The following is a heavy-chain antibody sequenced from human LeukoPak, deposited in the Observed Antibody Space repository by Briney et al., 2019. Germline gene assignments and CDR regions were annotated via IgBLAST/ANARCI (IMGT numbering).Heavy chain of an antibody. CDR2: ISSSSSYI. J-gene: IGHJ4*02. CDR1: GFTFSSYS. Sequence: GGSLRLSCAGSGFTFSSYSMNWVRQAPGKGLEWVSSISSSSSYIYYADSVKGRFTISRDNAKNSLYLQMNSLRAEDTAVYYCARLTYYYDSSGSVFDYWGQGTLVTVSS. CDR3: ARLTYYYDSSGSVFDY. V-gene: IGHV3-21*01. D-gene: IGHD3-22*01.